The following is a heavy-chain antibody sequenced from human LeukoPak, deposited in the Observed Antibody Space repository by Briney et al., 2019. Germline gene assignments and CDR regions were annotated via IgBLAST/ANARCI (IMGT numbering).Heavy chain of an antibody. CDR1: EFTFSSYS. CDR2: ISSSTYI. D-gene: IGHD6-19*01. J-gene: IGHJ4*02. V-gene: IGHV3-21*01. Sequence: GGSLRLSCAASEFTFSSYSMNWVRQAPGKGLEWVSSISSSTYIYYADSVKGRFTISRDNAKNSLYLQMNSLRGEDTAVYYCARESFSGWYDDDWGKGTLVTVSS. CDR3: ARESFSGWYDDD.